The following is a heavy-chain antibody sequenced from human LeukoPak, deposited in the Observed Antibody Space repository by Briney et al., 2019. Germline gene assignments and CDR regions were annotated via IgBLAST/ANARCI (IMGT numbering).Heavy chain of an antibody. CDR3: ARAVNRLGEQWLSAY. V-gene: IGHV1-46*01. J-gene: IGHJ4*02. Sequence: VASVKVSCKASGYTFTSYYMHWVRQAPGQGLEWMGIINPSGGSTSYAQKFQGRVTMTRDTSTSTVYMELSSLRSEDTAVYYCARAVNRLGEQWLSAYWGQGTLVTVSS. CDR2: INPSGGST. CDR1: GYTFTSYY. D-gene: IGHD6-19*01.